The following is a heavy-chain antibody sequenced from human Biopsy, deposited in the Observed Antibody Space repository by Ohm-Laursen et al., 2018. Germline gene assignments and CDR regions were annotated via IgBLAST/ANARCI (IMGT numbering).Heavy chain of an antibody. D-gene: IGHD2-21*02. CDR1: SVSISGFY. V-gene: IGHV4-59*01. CDR2: IYYSGTT. J-gene: IGHJ4*02. CDR3: ARGGAVTGIRGLDY. Sequence: SVTLSLTCTVSSVSISGFYWNCLPPPPGLGLVWLGYIYYSGTTDYSPSLKSRVNISIDKSKNQFFLQLSQVTAEDTAVYYCARGGAVTGIRGLDYWGQGALVTVSS.